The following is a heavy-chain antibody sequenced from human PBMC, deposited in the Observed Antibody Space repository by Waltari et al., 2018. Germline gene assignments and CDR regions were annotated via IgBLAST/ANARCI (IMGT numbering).Heavy chain of an antibody. CDR2: IYYVGST. Sequence: QVQLQESGPGLVKPGETLSLTCSISGGILVSYYWSWIRQTPGKGLEWIGYIYYVGSTSYNPFPESRVSISIDTSKDQFSLRLTSVTAADTAMYYCARDFAIGIEAFDVWGRGTMVTVYS. CDR3: ARDFAIGIEAFDV. CDR1: GGILVSYY. V-gene: IGHV4-59*01. J-gene: IGHJ3*01. D-gene: IGHD2-21*01.